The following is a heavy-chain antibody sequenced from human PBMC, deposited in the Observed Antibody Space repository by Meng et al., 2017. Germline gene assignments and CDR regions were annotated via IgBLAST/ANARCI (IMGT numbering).Heavy chain of an antibody. V-gene: IGHV4-34*01. CDR1: GWSFSGFD. CDR2: INHSGST. Sequence: QVQLKQWGAGLLKLSETLSLTFAVYGWSFSGFDWSWIRQPPGKGLEWIGEINHSGSTNYNPSLKSRVTISVDTSKNQFPLKLSSVTAADTAVYYCARKFTMVRGIYNWFDPWGQGTLVTVSS. CDR3: ARKFTMVRGIYNWFDP. D-gene: IGHD3-10*01. J-gene: IGHJ5*02.